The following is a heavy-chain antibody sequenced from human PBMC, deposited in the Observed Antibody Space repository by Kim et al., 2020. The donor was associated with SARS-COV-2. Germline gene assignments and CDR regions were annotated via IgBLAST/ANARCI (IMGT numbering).Heavy chain of an antibody. CDR3: ARGDKATFWY. D-gene: IGHD3-3*01. J-gene: IGHJ4*02. CDR1: GGSISGSN. CDR2: ISYGGGT. Sequence: SETLSLTCAVYGGSISGSNWCRILRHPRRGGLWCVGISYGGGTKYNQPFKSRVTISADTSKNNLFPHMPTVATADTAAYYCARGDKATFWYWGRVNPV. V-gene: IGHV4-34*01.